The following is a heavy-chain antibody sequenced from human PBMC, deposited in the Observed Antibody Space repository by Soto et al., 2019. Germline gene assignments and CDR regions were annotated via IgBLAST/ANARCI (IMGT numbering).Heavy chain of an antibody. J-gene: IGHJ6*02. Sequence: ASVKVSCKASGYTFTSYYIHWVRQRQAPGQGLEWLGIINPSGGTTTYAQKFQGRVTMTRDTSTSTVYVELSRLRSDDTAVYYCAREMGGLRLGELSLRNYGMDVWGQGTTVTVSS. CDR2: INPSGGTT. CDR3: AREMGGLRLGELSLRNYGMDV. D-gene: IGHD3-16*02. V-gene: IGHV1-46*01. CDR1: GYTFTSYY.